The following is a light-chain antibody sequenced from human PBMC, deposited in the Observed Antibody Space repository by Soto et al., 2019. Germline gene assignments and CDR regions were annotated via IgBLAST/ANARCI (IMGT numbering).Light chain of an antibody. CDR2: DAS. Sequence: EIVLTQSTATLSLSPGERATLSCRASQSVSTYLAWYQQKPGQAPRLLIYDASNRATGIPARFSGGGSGTDFTLTIDNLEPEDFAVYSSQQRSDGPPFTFGQGTKLEFK. CDR3: QQRSDGPPFT. CDR1: QSVSTY. V-gene: IGKV3-11*01. J-gene: IGKJ2*01.